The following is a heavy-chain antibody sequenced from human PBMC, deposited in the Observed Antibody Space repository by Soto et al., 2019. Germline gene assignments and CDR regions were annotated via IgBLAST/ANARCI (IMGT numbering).Heavy chain of an antibody. J-gene: IGHJ4*02. V-gene: IGHV4-34*02. D-gene: IGHD6-6*01. Sequence: QVQLQQWGAGLLKPSETLSLTCAVYGGSFSGFSCSCIRQPPGKGLEWIGEITYSGSTYYTPSLKSRVSISLDTSKTQFYLQLSSVPAADTAVYSCARGPGTWQVVDYWGQGTLVTVSS. CDR3: ARGPGTWQVVDY. CDR1: GGSFSGFS. CDR2: ITYSGST.